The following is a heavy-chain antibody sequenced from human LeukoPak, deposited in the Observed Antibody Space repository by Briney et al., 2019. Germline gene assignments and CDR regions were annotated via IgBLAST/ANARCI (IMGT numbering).Heavy chain of an antibody. Sequence: PGGSLRLSCAASGFTFSTYAMSWVRQAPGKGLEWVSAISSSGDKTYYADSVKGRFAVSRDSSMNTLYLQMSSLSAEDTAVYYCAKGGSDYGNYGYSFDYWGQGTLVTVSS. CDR2: ISSSGDKT. J-gene: IGHJ4*02. V-gene: IGHV3-23*01. CDR3: AKGGSDYGNYGYSFDY. D-gene: IGHD4-11*01. CDR1: GFTFSTYA.